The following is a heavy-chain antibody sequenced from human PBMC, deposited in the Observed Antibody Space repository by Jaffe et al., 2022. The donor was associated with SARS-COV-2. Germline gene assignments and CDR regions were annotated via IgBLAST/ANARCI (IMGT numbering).Heavy chain of an antibody. J-gene: IGHJ4*02. CDR2: INTNTGNP. D-gene: IGHD3-10*01. CDR1: GYTFTNYA. V-gene: IGHV7-4-1*02. Sequence: QVQLVQSGSELKEPGASVQVSCKASGYTFTNYAMAWVRQAPGQGLEWMGWINTNTGNPTYAQGLTGRCVISLDTSVSTTYLQITSLKAEDTGVYYCAGDREPVGSGSYFFGYWGQGTLVTVSS. CDR3: AGDREPVGSGSYFFGY.